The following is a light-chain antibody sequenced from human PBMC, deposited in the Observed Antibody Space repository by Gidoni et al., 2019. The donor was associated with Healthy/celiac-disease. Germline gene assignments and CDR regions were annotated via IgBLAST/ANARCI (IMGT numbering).Light chain of an antibody. J-gene: IGKJ2*01. V-gene: IGKV1-39*01. CDR3: QQSYSTPYT. CDR2: AAS. CDR1: QSISSY. Sequence: DIQMTQSPSSLSASVGDRVTITCRASQSISSYLNWYQQKPGKAPKLLIDAASSLQSGVPSRVSGSGSGTDFTLTISSLQPEEFATYYCQQSYSTPYTFGQGTKLEIK.